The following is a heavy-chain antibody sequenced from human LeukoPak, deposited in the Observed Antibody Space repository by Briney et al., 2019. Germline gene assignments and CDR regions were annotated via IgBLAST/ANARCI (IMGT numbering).Heavy chain of an antibody. CDR1: GYTFTSYD. J-gene: IGHJ4*02. D-gene: IGHD3-10*01. CDR3: ARGFRDYYGSGSYYKSKYYFDY. V-gene: IGHV1-8*01. Sequence: GASVKVSCKASGYTFTSYDINWVRQATGQGLEWMGGMNPNSGNTRNAQKFQGRVTMTRNTSISTAYMELSSLRSEDTAVYYCARGFRDYYGSGSYYKSKYYFDYWGQGALVTVSS. CDR2: MNPNSGNT.